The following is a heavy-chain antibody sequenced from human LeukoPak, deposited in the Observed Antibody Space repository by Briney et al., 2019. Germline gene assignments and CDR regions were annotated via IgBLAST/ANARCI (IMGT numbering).Heavy chain of an antibody. Sequence: GGSLRLSCAASGFTFSSHSMNWVRQAPGKGLEWVSSISSSSSYIYYADSVKGRFTISRDNAKNSLYLQMNSLRAEDTAVYYCARIPLGDYYYMDVWGKGTTVTVSS. V-gene: IGHV3-21*01. CDR1: GFTFSSHS. J-gene: IGHJ6*03. CDR3: ARIPLGDYYYMDV. CDR2: ISSSSSYI. D-gene: IGHD3-10*01.